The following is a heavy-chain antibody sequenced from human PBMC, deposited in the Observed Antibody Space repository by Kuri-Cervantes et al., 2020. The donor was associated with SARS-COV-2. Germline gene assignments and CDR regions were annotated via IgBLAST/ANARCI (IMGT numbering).Heavy chain of an antibody. CDR3: ARDDNSLDFWSGYGYYYGMDV. CDR1: GSTFSDYY. J-gene: IGHJ6*02. D-gene: IGHD3-3*01. CDR2: ISTNSDYT. V-gene: IGHV3-11*06. Sequence: GGSLRLSCAASGSTFSDYYMSWIRQAPGKGLEWLSYISTNSDYTSYADSVKGRFTISRDNAKKSLYLQVSSLRADDTAVYYCARDDNSLDFWSGYGYYYGMDVWGQGTTVTVSS.